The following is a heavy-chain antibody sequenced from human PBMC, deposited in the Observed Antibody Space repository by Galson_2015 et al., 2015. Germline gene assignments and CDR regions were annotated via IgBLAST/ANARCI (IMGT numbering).Heavy chain of an antibody. CDR2: ISYDGSNK. CDR1: GFTFSSYG. J-gene: IGHJ4*02. Sequence: SLRLSCAASGFTFSSYGMHWVRQAPGKGLEWVAVISYDGSNKYYADSVKGRFTISRDNSKNTLYLQMNSLRAEDTAVYYCAAPKWEPDSYYFDYWGQGTLVTVSS. D-gene: IGHD1-26*01. V-gene: IGHV3-30*03. CDR3: AAPKWEPDSYYFDY.